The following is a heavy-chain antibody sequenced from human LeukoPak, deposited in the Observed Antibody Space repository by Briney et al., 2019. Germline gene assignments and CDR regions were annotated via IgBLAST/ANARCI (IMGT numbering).Heavy chain of an antibody. V-gene: IGHV1-18*01. CDR3: ARHGISSSGYYPPPYYFDY. CDR1: GYTFTSYG. D-gene: IGHD3-22*01. CDR2: ISAYNGNT. J-gene: IGHJ4*02. Sequence: GASVKVSCKASGYTFTSYGISWVRQAPGQGLEWMGWISAYNGNTNYAQKLQGRVTMTTDTSTSTAYMELRSLRSDDTAVYYCARHGISSSGYYPPPYYFDYWGQGTLVTVPS.